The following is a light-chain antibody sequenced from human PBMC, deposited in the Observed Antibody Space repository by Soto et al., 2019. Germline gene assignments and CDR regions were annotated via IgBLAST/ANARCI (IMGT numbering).Light chain of an antibody. CDR2: DAS. CDR3: QQYGSSPLT. Sequence: EIVLTQSPATLSLSPGDRATLSCGATQSVSSSYFAWYQQKPGRAPRLLIYDASNRATGIPDRFSGSGSGTDFILTISRLEPEDFAVYYCQQYGSSPLTFGQGTRLEIK. J-gene: IGKJ5*01. CDR1: QSVSSSY. V-gene: IGKV3D-20*01.